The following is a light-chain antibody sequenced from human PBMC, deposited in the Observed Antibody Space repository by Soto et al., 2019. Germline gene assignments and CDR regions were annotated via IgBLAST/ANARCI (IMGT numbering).Light chain of an antibody. CDR3: QQYNTCPLT. CDR1: QSVADK. CDR2: VAS. Sequence: EIVMTQSPATPSVSPGERATLSCRPSQSVADKLAWYQQKPGQAPRLLIYVASTRATGIPARFSGSGSGTEFTLTISSLQTEDFAIYYFQQYNTCPLTLGGGTRVDIK. J-gene: IGKJ4*01. V-gene: IGKV3-15*01.